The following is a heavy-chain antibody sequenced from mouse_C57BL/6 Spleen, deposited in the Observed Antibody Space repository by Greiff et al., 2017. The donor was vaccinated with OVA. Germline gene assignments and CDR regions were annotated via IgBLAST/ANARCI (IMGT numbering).Heavy chain of an antibody. CDR3: TRAGYDSDY. CDR2: IDPETGGT. Sequence: QVQLQQSGAELVRPGASVTLSCKASGYTFTDYEMHWVKQTPVHGLEWIGAIDPETGGTAYNQKFKGKAILTADKSSSTAYMELRSLTSEDSAVYYSTRAGYDSDYWGQGTTLTVSS. V-gene: IGHV1-15*01. CDR1: GYTFTDYE. D-gene: IGHD2-2*01. J-gene: IGHJ2*01.